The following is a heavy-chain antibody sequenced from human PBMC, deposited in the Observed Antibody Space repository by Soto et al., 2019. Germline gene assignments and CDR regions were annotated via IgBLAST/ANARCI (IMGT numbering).Heavy chain of an antibody. CDR2: IYYSGST. CDR3: ARHGYGSGSYYFDY. D-gene: IGHD3-10*01. Sequence: QVQLQESGPGLVKPSETLSLTCTVSGGSISSYYWSWIRQPPGKGLEWIGYIYYSGSTNYNPSLTRRVTLSVDTSKNQFSLKLSSVTAADTAVYYCARHGYGSGSYYFDYWGQGTLVTVSS. J-gene: IGHJ4*02. CDR1: GGSISSYY. V-gene: IGHV4-59*08.